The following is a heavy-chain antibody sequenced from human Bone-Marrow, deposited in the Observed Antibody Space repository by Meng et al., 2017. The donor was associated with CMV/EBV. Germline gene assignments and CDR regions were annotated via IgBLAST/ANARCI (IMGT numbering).Heavy chain of an antibody. Sequence: SETLSLTCTVSGGSVSSGSYYWSWIRQPPGKGLEWIGYIYYSGSTNYHPSLKSRVTISVDTSKNQFSLKLSSVTAADTAVYYCARVSIFGVVPNWFDPWGQGTLVTVSS. CDR2: IYYSGST. D-gene: IGHD3-3*01. J-gene: IGHJ5*02. CDR3: ARVSIFGVVPNWFDP. V-gene: IGHV4-61*01. CDR1: GGSVSSGSYY.